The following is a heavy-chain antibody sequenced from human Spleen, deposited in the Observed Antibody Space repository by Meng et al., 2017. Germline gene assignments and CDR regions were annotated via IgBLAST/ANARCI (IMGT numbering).Heavy chain of an antibody. Sequence: QVQLLQSGSEFRKPRASVMVSCKGSGYTFTNYAINWVRQAPGQGLEWMGWINTDTANPTYAKGFTGRFVFSLDTSVRTAYLQISSLEAEDTAVYFCSRGDVGSSGKYYFSFWGQGTLVTVSS. CDR2: INTDTANP. CDR3: SRGDVGSSGKYYFSF. D-gene: IGHD3-10*01. V-gene: IGHV7-4-1*02. J-gene: IGHJ4*02. CDR1: GYTFTNYA.